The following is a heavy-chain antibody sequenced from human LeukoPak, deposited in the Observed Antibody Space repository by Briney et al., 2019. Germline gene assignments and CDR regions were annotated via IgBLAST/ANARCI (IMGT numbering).Heavy chain of an antibody. J-gene: IGHJ6*02. CDR1: GGTFSSYA. Sequence: SVKVPCKASGGTFSSYAISWVRQAPGQGLEWMGGIIPIFGTANYAQKFQGRVTITADESTSTAYMELSSLRSEDTAVYYCAREFTNRIAAAGSYYYYGMDVWGQGTTVTVSS. D-gene: IGHD6-13*01. CDR2: IIPIFGTA. CDR3: AREFTNRIAAAGSYYYYGMDV. V-gene: IGHV1-69*13.